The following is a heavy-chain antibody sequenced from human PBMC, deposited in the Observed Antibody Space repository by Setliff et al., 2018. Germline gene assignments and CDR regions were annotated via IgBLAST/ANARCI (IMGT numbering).Heavy chain of an antibody. CDR1: GGSISSISYY. V-gene: IGHV4-39*07. CDR3: ARGRNVAARLLDT. Sequence: SETLSLTCTVPGGSISSISYYWGWIRQPPGKGLEWIGTVYDSGTTYYNPSLKSRVTIFVDTSKNQFSLTMSSVTAADAAVYYCARGRNVAARLLDTWGQGSRVTVSS. D-gene: IGHD6-6*01. J-gene: IGHJ5*02. CDR2: VYDSGTT.